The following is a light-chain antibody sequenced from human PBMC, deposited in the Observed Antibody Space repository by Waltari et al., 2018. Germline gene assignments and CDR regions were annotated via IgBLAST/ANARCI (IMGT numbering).Light chain of an antibody. J-gene: IGKJ5*01. CDR1: QGINSY. Sequence: DIQLTQSPSFLSASVGDRVTITCRASQGINSYLSWYQQKPGKAPKLLIYGASTLQSGIPSRFSGIGSGTEFTLTISSLQPEDSATYYCQQLGNYPITFGQ. CDR3: QQLGNYPIT. V-gene: IGKV1-9*01. CDR2: GAS.